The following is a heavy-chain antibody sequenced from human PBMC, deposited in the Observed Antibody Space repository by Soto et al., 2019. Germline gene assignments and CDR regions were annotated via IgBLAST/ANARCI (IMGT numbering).Heavy chain of an antibody. CDR1: GGTFSDSV. CDR3: ARGRDGSNYYFDY. CDR2: IVPIFGKA. V-gene: IGHV1-69*01. J-gene: IGHJ4*02. D-gene: IGHD3-10*01. Sequence: VQLVQSGPEVKKPGSSVKVSCKTSGGTFSDSVTSWVRQAPGQGLEWMGGIVPIFGKANLAEKFQDRVTITADESTTTAYMELSSLRSDDSAVYYCARGRDGSNYYFDYWGQGTLVTVSS.